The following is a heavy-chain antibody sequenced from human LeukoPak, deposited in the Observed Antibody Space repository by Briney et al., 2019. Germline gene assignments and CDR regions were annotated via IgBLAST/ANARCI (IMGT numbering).Heavy chain of an antibody. J-gene: IGHJ4*02. V-gene: IGHV5-51*01. D-gene: IGHD2-2*01. CDR3: ARLEANYCSSTSCYPYSDY. CDR1: GYSFTSYW. Sequence: GESLKISCKGSGYSFTSYWIGWVRQMPGKGLEWMGIIYPGDSDTRYSPSFQGQVTFSADKSISTAYLQWSSLKASDTAMYYCARLEANYCSSTSCYPYSDYWGQGTLVTVSS. CDR2: IYPGDSDT.